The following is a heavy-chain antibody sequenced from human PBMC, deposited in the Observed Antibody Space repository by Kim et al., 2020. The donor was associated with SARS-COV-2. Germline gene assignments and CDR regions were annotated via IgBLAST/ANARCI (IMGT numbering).Heavy chain of an antibody. D-gene: IGHD6-13*01. CDR1: GGSISSYY. CDR3: ARGSAAGMEGEGYGMDV. J-gene: IGHJ6*02. Sequence: SETLSLTCTVSGGSISSYYWSWIRQPPGKGLEWIGYIYYSGSTNYNPSLKSRVTISVDTSKNQFSLKLSSVTAADTAVYYCARGSAAGMEGEGYGMDVWGQGTTVTVSS. V-gene: IGHV4-59*01. CDR2: IYYSGST.